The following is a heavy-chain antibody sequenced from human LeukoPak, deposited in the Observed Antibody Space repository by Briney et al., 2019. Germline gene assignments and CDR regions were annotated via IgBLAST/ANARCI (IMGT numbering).Heavy chain of an antibody. CDR1: GGTFSSYA. CDR3: ARGSAMGPSLAFDY. J-gene: IGHJ4*02. Sequence: SVTVSCKASGGTFSSYAISWVRQAPGQGLEWMGGIIPIFGTANYAQKFQGRVTITADESTSTAYMELSSLRSEDTAVYYCARGSAMGPSLAFDYWGQGTLVTVSS. V-gene: IGHV1-69*13. CDR2: IIPIFGTA. D-gene: IGHD5-18*01.